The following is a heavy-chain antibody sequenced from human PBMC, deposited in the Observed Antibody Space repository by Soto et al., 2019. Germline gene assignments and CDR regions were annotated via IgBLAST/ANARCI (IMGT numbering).Heavy chain of an antibody. V-gene: IGHV1-8*01. CDR1: GYTFTSYD. J-gene: IGHJ5*02. CDR3: ASEPLARTSGLVRP. Sequence: QVQLVQSGAEVKKPGASVKVSCKASGYTFTSYDINWVRQATGQGLEWMGWMNPNSGNTGYAQKFQGRVTMTRNTSISTAYMELSSLRSEDAAVYYCASEPLARTSGLVRPWGQGTLVTVSS. D-gene: IGHD3-10*01. CDR2: MNPNSGNT.